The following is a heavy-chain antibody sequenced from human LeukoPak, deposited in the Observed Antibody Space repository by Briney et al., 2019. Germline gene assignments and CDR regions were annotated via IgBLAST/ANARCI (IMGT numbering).Heavy chain of an antibody. J-gene: IGHJ4*02. CDR2: IYPGDSDT. CDR3: ARQGCSSTSCYLSPNY. D-gene: IGHD2-2*01. CDR1: GYSFTSYW. Sequence: PGESLKISCKGSGYSFTSYWIGWVRQMPGKGLEWMGIIYPGDSDTRYSPSFQGQVTISADKSISTAYLRWRSLKASDTAMYYCARQGCSSTSCYLSPNYWGQGTLVTVSS. V-gene: IGHV5-51*01.